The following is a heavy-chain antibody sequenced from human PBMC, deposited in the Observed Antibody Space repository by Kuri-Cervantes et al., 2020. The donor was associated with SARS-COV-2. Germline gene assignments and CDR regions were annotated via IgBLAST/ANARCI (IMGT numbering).Heavy chain of an antibody. CDR1: GGSISSYY. J-gene: IGHJ4*02. V-gene: IGHV4-59*01. CDR3: ARGYSSWYYYNTYLDC. Sequence: SETLSLTCTVSGGSISSYYWSWIRQPPGKGLEWIGYIYYSGSTNYNPSLKSRVTISVDTSKNQFSLKLSSVTAADTAVYYCARGYSSWYYYNTYLDCWGQGTLVTVSS. D-gene: IGHD6-13*01. CDR2: IYYSGST.